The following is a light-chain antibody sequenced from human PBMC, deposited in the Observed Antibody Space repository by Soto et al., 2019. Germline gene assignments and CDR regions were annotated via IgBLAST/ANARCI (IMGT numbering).Light chain of an antibody. CDR3: GTWDSSLSGGV. V-gene: IGLV1-51*01. J-gene: IGLJ1*01. CDR2: DDN. Sequence: QSALTPPPSVSAAPGQRVTISCSGTSSNIASNYVSWYQQFPGTAPRLLIYDDNKRPSGIPDRFSASKSGTSATLGITGLQSGDEADYYCGTWDSSLSGGVFGTGTKVTVL. CDR1: SSNIASNY.